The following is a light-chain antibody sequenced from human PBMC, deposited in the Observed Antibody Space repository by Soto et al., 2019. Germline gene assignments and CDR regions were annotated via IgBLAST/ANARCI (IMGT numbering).Light chain of an antibody. CDR3: QQRNSYLVT. CDR1: QGISSY. J-gene: IGKJ5*01. Sequence: DIQLTQSPSFLSASVGDRVTITCRASQGISSYLAWYQQKPGKAPKLLIYAASTLQSVVPSRFSGSGSGTEFTLTISSLQPEDFATYYCQQRNSYLVTFGQGTRLEIK. V-gene: IGKV1-9*01. CDR2: AAS.